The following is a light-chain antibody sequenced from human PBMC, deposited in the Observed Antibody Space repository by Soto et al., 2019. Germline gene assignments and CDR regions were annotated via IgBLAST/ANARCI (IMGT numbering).Light chain of an antibody. CDR1: QSVSSNY. CDR3: QQYGSSYT. V-gene: IGKV3-20*01. Sequence: EIVLTQSPGTLSLSPGERATLSCRASQSVSSNYLAWYQQKPDQAPRLLIYGASIRATGLPDRFSGSGSGTDFTLTISRLEPEDFAVYFCQQYGSSYTFGQGTKLEIK. CDR2: GAS. J-gene: IGKJ2*01.